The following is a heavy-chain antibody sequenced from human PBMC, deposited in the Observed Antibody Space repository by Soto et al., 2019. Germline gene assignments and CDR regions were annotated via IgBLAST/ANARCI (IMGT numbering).Heavy chain of an antibody. V-gene: IGHV4-59*01. CDR1: GGSISRYY. D-gene: IGHD5-18*01. J-gene: IGHJ4*02. CDR3: ASRRGYSYGLDGFDY. Sequence: SATLSLTCALPGGSISRYYWSWIRQTPGKGLEWIGYIYYSGSTNYNPSLKSRVTISVDTSKNQFSLKLSSVTAADTAVYYCASRRGYSYGLDGFDYWGQGTLVTVSS. CDR2: IYYSGST.